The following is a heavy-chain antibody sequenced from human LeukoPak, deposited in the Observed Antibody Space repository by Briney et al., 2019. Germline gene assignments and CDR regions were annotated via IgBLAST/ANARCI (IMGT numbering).Heavy chain of an antibody. J-gene: IGHJ4*02. V-gene: IGHV3-21*01. D-gene: IGHD4-23*01. CDR3: ARDRTYGGNSGLQ. CDR1: GFTFSSYS. Sequence: PGGSLRLSCAASGFTFSSYSMNWVRQAPGKGLEWVSSISSSSSYIYYADSVKGRFTISRDNAKNSLYLQMNSLRAEDTAVYYCARDRTYGGNSGLQWGQGTLVTVSS. CDR2: ISSSSSYI.